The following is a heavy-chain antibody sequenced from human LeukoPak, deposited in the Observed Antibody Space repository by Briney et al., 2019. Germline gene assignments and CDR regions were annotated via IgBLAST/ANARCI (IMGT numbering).Heavy chain of an antibody. CDR1: GGSISNYY. D-gene: IGHD6-13*01. Sequence: SETLSLTCTVSGGSISNYYWNWIRQPPGKGLEWIGYILSSGSTHHNPSLTSRISLSVDTSKNQFSLKLSPVTAADTAVYYCARERAAAGLYNWFDPWGQGTLVTVSS. V-gene: IGHV4-4*09. J-gene: IGHJ5*02. CDR3: ARERAAAGLYNWFDP. CDR2: ILSSGST.